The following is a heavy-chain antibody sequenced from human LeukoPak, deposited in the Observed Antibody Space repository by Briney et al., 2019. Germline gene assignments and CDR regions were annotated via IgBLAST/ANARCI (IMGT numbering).Heavy chain of an antibody. V-gene: IGHV3-53*01. D-gene: IGHD2-15*01. J-gene: IGHJ6*02. CDR3: AREVVVAATISYYYYGMDV. Sequence: PGGSLRLSCAASGFTFSSSAMSWVRQAPGKGLEWVSVIYSGGSTYYADSVKGRFTISRDNSKNTLYLQMNSLRAEDTAVYYCAREVVVAATISYYYYGMDVWGQGTTVTVSS. CDR1: GFTFSSSA. CDR2: IYSGGST.